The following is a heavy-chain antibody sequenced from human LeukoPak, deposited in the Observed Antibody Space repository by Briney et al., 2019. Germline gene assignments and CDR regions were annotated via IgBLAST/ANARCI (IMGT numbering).Heavy chain of an antibody. J-gene: IGHJ3*01. V-gene: IGHV3-30-3*01. D-gene: IGHD4-17*01. CDR3: ARDGYGDYVTLGAFDL. CDR1: DFTFSSYA. CDR2: ISYDGSNK. Sequence: GGSLRLSCAASDFTFSSYAMNWVRQAPDKGLEWVAVISYDGSNKYSADSVKGRFTISRDNSKDTLYLQMNSLRAEDTAVYYCARDGYGDYVTLGAFDLWGQGTMVIVSS.